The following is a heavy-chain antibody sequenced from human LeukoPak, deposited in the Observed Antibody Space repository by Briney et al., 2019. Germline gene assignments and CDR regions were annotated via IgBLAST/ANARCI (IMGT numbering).Heavy chain of an antibody. CDR3: AKQLGYCSDGSCYFPY. CDR1: GFTFSSSA. CDR2: ISNNGGYT. D-gene: IGHD2-15*01. V-gene: IGHV3-23*01. J-gene: IGHJ4*02. Sequence: GRSLRLSCAASGFTFSSSATSWVRQAPGKGLEWVSAISNNGGYTYYADSVQGRFTISRDNSKSTLCLQMNSLRAEDTAVYYCAKQLGYCSDGSCYFPYWGQGTLVTVSS.